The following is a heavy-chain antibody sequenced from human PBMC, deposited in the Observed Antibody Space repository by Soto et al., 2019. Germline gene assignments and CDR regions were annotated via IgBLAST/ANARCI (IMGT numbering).Heavy chain of an antibody. J-gene: IGHJ4*02. V-gene: IGHV3-7*01. CDR1: GFTFSNYW. CDR3: ARDEDQTGAYPEDLYHY. Sequence: EVQLVDSGGGLVQPGGSLRLSCAASGFTFSNYWMSWVRQAPGKGLEWVANIKQDGSKEYYVDSVKGRFTISRDNARNSLYLQMNSLTAEDTAVYYCARDEDQTGAYPEDLYHYWGQGTLVSVSS. CDR2: IKQDGSKE. D-gene: IGHD4-17*01.